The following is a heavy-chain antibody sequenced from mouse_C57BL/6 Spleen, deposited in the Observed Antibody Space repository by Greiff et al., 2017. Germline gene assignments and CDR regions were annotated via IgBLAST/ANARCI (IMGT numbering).Heavy chain of an antibody. CDR3: ARRHGHYGYFDV. D-gene: IGHD6-1*01. CDR1: GYTFTSYW. V-gene: IGHV1-50*01. J-gene: IGHJ1*03. CDR2: IDPSDSYP. Sequence: QVQLQQPGAELVKPGASVKLSCKASGYTFTSYWMQWVKQRPGQGLEWIGEIDPSDSYPNYNQKFKGKATLTVDTSSSTAYMQLSSLTSEDSAVYCCARRHGHYGYFDVWGTGTTVTVSS.